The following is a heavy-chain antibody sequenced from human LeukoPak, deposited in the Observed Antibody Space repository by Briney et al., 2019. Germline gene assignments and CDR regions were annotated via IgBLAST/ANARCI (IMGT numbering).Heavy chain of an antibody. CDR3: AKVKGGYFYALDS. Sequence: PSETLSLTCSVSGDSITGYYWGWIRQPPGKGLEWIGNIYYTGNTYYNSSLKSRVTISLDTSKNQFALSLSSVTAADTAVYYCAKVKGGYFYALDSWGQGTLVTVHS. J-gene: IGHJ4*02. CDR1: GDSITGYY. V-gene: IGHV4-59*03. D-gene: IGHD5-12*01. CDR2: IYYTGNT.